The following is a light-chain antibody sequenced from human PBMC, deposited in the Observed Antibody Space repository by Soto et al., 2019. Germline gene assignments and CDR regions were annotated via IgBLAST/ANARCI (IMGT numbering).Light chain of an antibody. CDR1: QTVSSSF. CDR3: QQYGSSGT. V-gene: IGKV3-20*01. Sequence: VLTQSPGTLSLSPGERATLSCRTSQTVSSSFLAWYQQKPGQAPRLLIYGASNRATGIPDRFSGSGSGTDFTLTISRLEPEDFAVYYCQQYGSSGTFGQGTKVDIK. J-gene: IGKJ1*01. CDR2: GAS.